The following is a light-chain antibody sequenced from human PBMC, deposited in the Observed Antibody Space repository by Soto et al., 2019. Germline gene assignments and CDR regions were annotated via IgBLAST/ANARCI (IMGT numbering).Light chain of an antibody. J-gene: IGKJ2*01. CDR3: QQYHSFSFT. Sequence: DIQMTQSPSSLSASVGDRVTITCRASQRITYWLAWYQQKPGRAPKLLIYDVFNLQSGVPSRFSGSGSGTDFTLTIISLQPDDSSTYYCQQYHSFSFTFGQGTKLEIK. CDR2: DVF. CDR1: QRITYW. V-gene: IGKV1-5*01.